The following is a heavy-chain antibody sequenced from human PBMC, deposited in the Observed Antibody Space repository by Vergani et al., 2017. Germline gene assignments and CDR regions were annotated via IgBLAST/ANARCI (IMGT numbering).Heavy chain of an antibody. J-gene: IGHJ6*02. CDR2: IYHSGST. CDR3: ARQPVYSSGWSDEYYGMDV. CDR1: GYSISSGYY. Sequence: QVQLQESGPGLVKPSETLSLTCAVSGYSISSGYYWGWIRQPPGKGLEWIGSIYHSGSTYYNPSLKSLVTISVDTSKNQFSLKLSSVTAADTAVYYCARQPVYSSGWSDEYYGMDVWGQGTTVTVSS. V-gene: IGHV4-38-2*01. D-gene: IGHD6-19*01.